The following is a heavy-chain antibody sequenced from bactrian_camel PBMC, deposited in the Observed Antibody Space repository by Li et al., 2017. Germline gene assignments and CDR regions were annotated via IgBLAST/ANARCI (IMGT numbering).Heavy chain of an antibody. V-gene: IGHV3S53*01. D-gene: IGHD1*01. CDR2: ISSDGST. CDR3: ALRQSLYCSGRRPMRAADFDD. J-gene: IGHJ6*01. Sequence: HVQLVESGGGSVQTGGSLRLSCAVSGNHYGTYCMAWFRQAPGKECELVSSISSDGSTYYADSVKGRFTISRDNAKITVYLQLNSLKPEDTAMYYCALRQSLYCSGRRPMRAADFDDWGQGTQVTVS. CDR1: GNHYGTYC.